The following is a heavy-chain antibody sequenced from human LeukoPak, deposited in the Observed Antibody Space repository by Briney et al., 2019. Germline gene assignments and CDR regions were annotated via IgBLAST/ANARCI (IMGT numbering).Heavy chain of an antibody. Sequence: PGGSLRLTCAASGFTFSSIAMSWVRQAPDKGLEWVSTISGSGGGTYYADPVKGRFTISRDDSKNTLYLQMNSQRADDTAVYYCAKDLGRYRNNFFDYWGQGNLVTVSS. CDR2: ISGSGGGT. CDR1: GFTFSSIA. CDR3: AKDLGRYRNNFFDY. V-gene: IGHV3-23*01. J-gene: IGHJ4*02. D-gene: IGHD1-26*01.